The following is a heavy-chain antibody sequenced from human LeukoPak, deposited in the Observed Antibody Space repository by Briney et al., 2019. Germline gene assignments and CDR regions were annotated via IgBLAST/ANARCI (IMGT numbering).Heavy chain of an antibody. D-gene: IGHD5-24*01. V-gene: IGHV1-69*05. CDR3: ARSPRDGAFDI. CDR1: GGTFSSYA. CDR2: IIPILGTA. Sequence: ASVKVSCKASGGTFSSYAISWVRQAPGQGLEWMGGIIPILGTANYAQKFQGRVTITTDESTSTAYMELSSLRSEDTAVYYCARSPRDGAFDIWGQGTMVTVSS. J-gene: IGHJ3*02.